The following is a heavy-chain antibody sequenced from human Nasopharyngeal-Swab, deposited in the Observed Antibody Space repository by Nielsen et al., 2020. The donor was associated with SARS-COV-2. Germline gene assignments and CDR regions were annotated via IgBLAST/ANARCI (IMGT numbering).Heavy chain of an antibody. CDR3: ARDTTGTTKFDY. CDR1: GYTFTSYY. D-gene: IGHD1-1*01. Sequence: SAQVSCKASGYTFTSYYMHWVRQAPGQGLEWMGIINPSGGSTSYAQKFQGRVTMTRDTSTSTVYMELSSLRSEDTAVYYCARDTTGTTKFDYWGQGTLVTVSS. CDR2: INPSGGST. V-gene: IGHV1-46*01. J-gene: IGHJ4*02.